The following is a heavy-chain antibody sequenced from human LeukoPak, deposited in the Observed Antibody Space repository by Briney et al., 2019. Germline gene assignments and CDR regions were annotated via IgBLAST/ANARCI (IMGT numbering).Heavy chain of an antibody. CDR3: ARTNYYGMDV. Sequence: SETLSLTCTVSGGSISSYYWSWIRQPPGKGLEWIGYIYYSGSTNYNPSLKSRVTISVDTSKNQFSLKLSSVTAADTAVYYCARTNYYGMDVWGQGTTVTVSS. V-gene: IGHV4-59*12. CDR1: GGSISSYY. J-gene: IGHJ6*02. CDR2: IYYSGST.